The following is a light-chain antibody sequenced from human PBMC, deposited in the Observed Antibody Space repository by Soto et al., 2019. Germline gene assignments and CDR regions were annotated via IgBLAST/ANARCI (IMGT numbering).Light chain of an antibody. CDR2: NAS. V-gene: IGKV1-5*01. J-gene: IGKJ5*01. CDR3: QQYHSSSLT. CDR1: QSLNSD. Sequence: DIEMTQSPSTLSASAGERATITCRASQSLNSDLAWYQQKPGKAPNLLIYNASTWERGVPARFSGTGAGTEFTLTISSLQPDDFAIYYCQQYHSSSLTFGQGTRLQIK.